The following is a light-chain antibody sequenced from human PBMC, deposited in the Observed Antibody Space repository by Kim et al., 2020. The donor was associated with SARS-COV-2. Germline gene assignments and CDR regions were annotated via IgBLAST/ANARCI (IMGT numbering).Light chain of an antibody. CDR3: QQYKSYPYT. Sequence: DIQMTQSPSTLSASVGDRVTITCRASQSFRTWLAWYQQKPGKAPNLLMYEASTLESGVPSRFSGSGSGTDFTLTISSLQANDFATYYCQQYKSYPYTFGQGTKLEI. CDR2: EAS. V-gene: IGKV1-5*03. J-gene: IGKJ2*01. CDR1: QSFRTW.